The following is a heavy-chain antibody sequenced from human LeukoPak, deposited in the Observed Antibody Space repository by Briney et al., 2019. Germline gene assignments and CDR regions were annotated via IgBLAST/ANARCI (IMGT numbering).Heavy chain of an antibody. CDR2: IIPILGIA. CDR1: GGTFSSYA. J-gene: IGHJ4*02. D-gene: IGHD3-22*01. V-gene: IGHV1-69*04. CDR3: ARDYYPYYYDSSAYFDY. Sequence: SVKVSCKASGGTFSSYAISWVRQDPGQRLEWTGRIIPILGIANYAQKIVGRVTITADKSTSTAYMELSSLRSEDTAVYYCARDYYPYYYDSSAYFDYWGQGTLVTVYS.